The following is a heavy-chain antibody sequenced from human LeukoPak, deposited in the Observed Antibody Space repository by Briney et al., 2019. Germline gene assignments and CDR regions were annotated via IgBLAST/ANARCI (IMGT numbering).Heavy chain of an antibody. CDR2: IYYSGST. V-gene: IGHV4-59*01. D-gene: IGHD2-21*01. J-gene: IGHJ4*02. CDR1: GGSISSYY. CDR3: ARGCGGDCYSDSPFDY. Sequence: SETLSLTCTVSGGSISSYYWSWIRQPPGKGLEWIGRIYYSGSTNYNPSLKSRVTISVDTSKNQFSLKLSSVTAADTAVYYCARGCGGDCYSDSPFDYWGQGTLVTVSS.